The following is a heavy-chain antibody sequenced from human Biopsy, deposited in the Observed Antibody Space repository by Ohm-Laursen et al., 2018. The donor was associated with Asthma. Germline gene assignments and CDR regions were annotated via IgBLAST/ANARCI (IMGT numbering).Heavy chain of an antibody. CDR1: GFTVSRDH. J-gene: IGHJ4*02. Sequence: LSLTCAAPGFTVSRDHMFWVRQAPGKGLEWVSVIYSGGTSHTADSVRGRFTISRDFSKNTLHLQMHGLRVEDTAVYYCARGDSSGWSHYYFDYWGQGTLVTVSS. V-gene: IGHV3-53*01. CDR3: ARGDSSGWSHYYFDY. CDR2: IYSGGTS. D-gene: IGHD6-19*01.